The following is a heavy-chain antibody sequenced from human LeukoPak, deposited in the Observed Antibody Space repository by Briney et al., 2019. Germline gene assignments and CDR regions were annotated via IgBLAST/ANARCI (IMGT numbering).Heavy chain of an antibody. CDR3: ARDPRDYSSSWLPPPHNWFDP. D-gene: IGHD6-13*01. CDR2: INPNSGGT. CDR1: GYTFTGYY. J-gene: IGHJ5*02. V-gene: IGHV1-2*02. Sequence: GASVKVSCKASGYTFTGYYMHWVRQAPGQGLEWMGWINPNSGGTNYAQKFQGRVTMTRDTSISTAYMELSRLRSDDTAVYYCARDPRDYSSSWLPPPHNWFDPWGQGTLVTVSS.